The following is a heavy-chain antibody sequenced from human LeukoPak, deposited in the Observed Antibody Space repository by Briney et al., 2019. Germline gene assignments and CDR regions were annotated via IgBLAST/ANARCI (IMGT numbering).Heavy chain of an antibody. Sequence: PGGSLRLSCAASGFTFSSYTMHWVRQAPGKGLEWVACIHSDGSKEYYADSVKGRFTISRDNSKNTLSLQMNSLRAEDTAVYYCAKEPTSRGYNDIDYWGQGTLVTVSS. D-gene: IGHD3-22*01. V-gene: IGHV3-30*02. CDR2: IHSDGSKE. J-gene: IGHJ4*02. CDR1: GFTFSSYT. CDR3: AKEPTSRGYNDIDY.